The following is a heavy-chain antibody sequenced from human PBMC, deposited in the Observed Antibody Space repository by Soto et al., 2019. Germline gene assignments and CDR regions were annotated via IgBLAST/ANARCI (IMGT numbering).Heavy chain of an antibody. CDR3: ARAMVVTQICFDP. J-gene: IGHJ5*02. Sequence: SETLSLTCTVSGGSISSGDYYWSWIRQPPGKGLEWIGYIYYSGSTYYNPSLKSRVTISVDTSKNQFSLKLSSVTAADTAVYYCARAMVVTQICFDPWGQGTLVT. D-gene: IGHD2-21*02. V-gene: IGHV4-30-4*01. CDR1: GGSISSGDYY. CDR2: IYYSGST.